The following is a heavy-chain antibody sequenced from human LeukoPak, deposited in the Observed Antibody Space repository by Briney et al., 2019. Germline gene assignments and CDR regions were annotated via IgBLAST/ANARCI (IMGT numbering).Heavy chain of an antibody. J-gene: IGHJ4*02. CDR2: IYYGGST. D-gene: IGHD5-18*01. CDR1: GGSISSYY. CDR3: AVSGYSYGWYYFDY. Sequence: SETLSLTCTVSGGSISSYYWSWIRQPPGKGLEWIGYIYYGGSTNYNPSLKSRVTISVDTSKNQFSLKLSSVTAADTAVYYCAVSGYSYGWYYFDYWGQGTLVTVSS. V-gene: IGHV4-59*01.